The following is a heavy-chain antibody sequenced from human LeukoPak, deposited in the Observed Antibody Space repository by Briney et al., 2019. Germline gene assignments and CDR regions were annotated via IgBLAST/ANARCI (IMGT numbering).Heavy chain of an antibody. V-gene: IGHV3-30*02. D-gene: IGHD5-18*01. CDR3: AKKPGGPYSYGYESGDP. J-gene: IGHJ5*02. Sequence: PGGSLRLSCAASGFTFSSYGMHWVRQAPGKGLEWVAFIRYEGSNKYYADSVKGRFTISRDNSKNTLYLQMNSLRAEDTAVYYCAKKPGGPYSYGYESGDPWGQGTLVTVSS. CDR1: GFTFSSYG. CDR2: IRYEGSNK.